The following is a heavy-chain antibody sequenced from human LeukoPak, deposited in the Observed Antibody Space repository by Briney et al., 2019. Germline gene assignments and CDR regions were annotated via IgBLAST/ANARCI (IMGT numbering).Heavy chain of an antibody. V-gene: IGHV3-23*01. J-gene: IGHJ4*02. CDR3: AKGVVLYDFWSGYYHDY. CDR2: ISGSGGST. D-gene: IGHD3-3*01. CDR1: GFTFSSYA. Sequence: GGSLRLSCAASGFTFSSYAMSWVRQAPGKGLEWVSAISGSGGSTYYADSVKGRFTISRDNSKNTLYLQMNSLRAEDTAVYYCAKGVVLYDFWSGYYHDYWGQGTLVTVSS.